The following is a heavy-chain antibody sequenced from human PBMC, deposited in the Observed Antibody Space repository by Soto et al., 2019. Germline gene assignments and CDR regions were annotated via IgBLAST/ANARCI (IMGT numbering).Heavy chain of an antibody. J-gene: IGHJ5*02. CDR1: GYTFTSYD. D-gene: IGHD2-8*01. Sequence: ASVKVSCKASGYTFTSYDINWVRQATGQGLEWMGWMNPNSGNTGYAQKFQGRVTMTRNTSISTAYMELSSLRSEDTAVYYCARAAYCTNGVSYTNWFDPWGQGTLVSVSS. CDR2: MNPNSGNT. CDR3: ARAAYCTNGVSYTNWFDP. V-gene: IGHV1-8*01.